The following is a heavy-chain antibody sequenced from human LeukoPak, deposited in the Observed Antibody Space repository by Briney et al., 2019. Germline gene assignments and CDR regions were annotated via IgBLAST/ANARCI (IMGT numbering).Heavy chain of an antibody. CDR1: GFTFSSYA. CDR2: ISYDGSNK. J-gene: IGHJ5*02. D-gene: IGHD1-26*01. CDR3: AWELLLS. V-gene: IGHV3-30-3*01. Sequence: PGGSLRLSCAASGFTFSSYAMHWVRQAPGKGLEWVAVISYDGSNKYYADSVKGRFTISRDNSKNTLYLQMNSLRAEDTAVYYCAWELLLSWGQGTLVTASS.